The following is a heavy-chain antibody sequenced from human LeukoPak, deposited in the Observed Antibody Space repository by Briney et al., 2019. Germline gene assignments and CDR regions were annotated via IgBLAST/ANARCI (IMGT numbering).Heavy chain of an antibody. CDR2: IYSGGST. V-gene: IGHV3-53*01. D-gene: IGHD1-14*01. Sequence: PGGSLRLSCAASGLTVSSNYMGWVRQAPGEGLEWVSVIYSGGSTYYADSVKGRFTISRDNSKNTLYLQMNSLRAEDTAVYYCARDRKDSHFDYWGQGTLVTVSS. CDR3: ARDRKDSHFDY. CDR1: GLTVSSNY. J-gene: IGHJ4*02.